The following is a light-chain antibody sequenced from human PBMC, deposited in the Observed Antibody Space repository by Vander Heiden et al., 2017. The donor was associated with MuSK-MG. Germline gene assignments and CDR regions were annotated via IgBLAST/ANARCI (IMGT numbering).Light chain of an antibody. CDR3: AAWDDSLSGVV. J-gene: IGLJ2*01. CDR2: RNN. V-gene: IGLV1-47*01. Sequence: QSGLTQPPSASGTPGQRVPISCSGSSPNLGSNSVYWYQQLPGTAPKLLIYRNNQRPSGVPDRFSGSKSGTSASLAISGLRSEDEADYYCAAWDDSLSGVVFGGGTKLTVL. CDR1: SPNLGSNS.